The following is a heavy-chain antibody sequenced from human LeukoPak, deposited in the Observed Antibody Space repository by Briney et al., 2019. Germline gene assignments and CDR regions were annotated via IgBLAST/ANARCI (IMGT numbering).Heavy chain of an antibody. V-gene: IGHV4-34*01. CDR1: GGSFSGCY. J-gene: IGHJ3*02. CDR2: INHSGST. Sequence: SETLSLTCAVYGGSFSGCYWSWIRQPPGKGLEWIGEINHSGSTNYNPSLKSRVTISVDTSKNQFSLKLSSVTAADTAVYYCARGHSGYLYDAFDIWGQGTMVTVSS. D-gene: IGHD3-22*01. CDR3: ARGHSGYLYDAFDI.